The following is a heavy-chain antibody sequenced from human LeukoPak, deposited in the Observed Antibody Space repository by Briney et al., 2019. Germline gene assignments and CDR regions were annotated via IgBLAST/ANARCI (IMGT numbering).Heavy chain of an antibody. D-gene: IGHD1-26*01. Sequence: PGGSLRLSCAASGFTFSSYAMHWVRQAPGKGLEWVAVISYDGSNKYYADSVKGRFTISRDNSKNTLYLQMNSLRAEDTAVYYCARAQMGAPTGYWGQGTLVTVSS. CDR2: ISYDGSNK. J-gene: IGHJ4*02. V-gene: IGHV3-30*01. CDR1: GFTFSSYA. CDR3: ARAQMGAPTGY.